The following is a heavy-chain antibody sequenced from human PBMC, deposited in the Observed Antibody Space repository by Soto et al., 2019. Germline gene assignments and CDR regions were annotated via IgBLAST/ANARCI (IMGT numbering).Heavy chain of an antibody. V-gene: IGHV3-21*06. CDR2: ISSSSTYI. CDR1: GFTFSSNT. D-gene: IGHD6-19*01. Sequence: PGGSLRLSCAASGFTFSSNTINWVRQAPGKGLEWVSSISSSSTYIYYADSVKGRFTISRDNAKNLLYLQMNSLRAEDTAVYYCATAVAGGDYWGQGTRVTVS. CDR3: ATAVAGGDY. J-gene: IGHJ4*02.